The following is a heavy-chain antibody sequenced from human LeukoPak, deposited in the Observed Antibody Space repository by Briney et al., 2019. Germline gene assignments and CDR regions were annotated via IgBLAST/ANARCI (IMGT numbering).Heavy chain of an antibody. Sequence: SETLSLTCTVSGDSINYYYWSWIRQSPGKGLEWIGYIHYTGPTNYNPSLKSRVTISVDTSKNQFSLKLSSVTAADTAVYYCAKLSYGFYFDYWGQGTLVTVSS. CDR3: AKLSYGFYFDY. J-gene: IGHJ4*02. V-gene: IGHV4-59*01. CDR2: IHYTGPT. D-gene: IGHD3-16*01. CDR1: GDSINYYY.